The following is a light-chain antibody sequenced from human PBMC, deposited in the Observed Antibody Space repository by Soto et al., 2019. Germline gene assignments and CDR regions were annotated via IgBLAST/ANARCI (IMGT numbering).Light chain of an antibody. Sequence: QSALTQPASVSGSPGQSITISCTGTSSDVGGYNYVHWYQQIPGTAPKLLIYGDNNRPSGVPDRFSGSKSGTSASLAITGLQAEDEADYYCHSYDSSLSGSVFGGGTKLTVL. V-gene: IGLV1-40*01. CDR2: GDN. CDR1: SSDVGGYNY. CDR3: HSYDSSLSGSV. J-gene: IGLJ3*02.